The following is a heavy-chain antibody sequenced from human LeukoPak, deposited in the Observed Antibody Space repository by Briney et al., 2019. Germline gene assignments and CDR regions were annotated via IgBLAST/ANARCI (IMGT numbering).Heavy chain of an antibody. V-gene: IGHV3-21*01. D-gene: IGHD5-18*01. CDR3: ARDHLAQLWLYPPIDY. CDR2: ISSSSSYI. CDR1: GYSISSGYY. Sequence: ETLSLTCTVSGYSISSGYYWGWIRQPPGKGLEWVSSISSSSSYIYYADSVKGRFTISRDNAKNSLYLQMNSLRAEDTAVYYCARDHLAQLWLYPPIDYWGQGTLVTVSS. J-gene: IGHJ4*02.